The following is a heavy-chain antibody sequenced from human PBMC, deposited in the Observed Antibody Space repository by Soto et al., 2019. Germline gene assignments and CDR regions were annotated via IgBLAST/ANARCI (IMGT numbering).Heavy chain of an antibody. D-gene: IGHD1-26*01. V-gene: IGHV4-61*01. CDR2: IYYSGST. CDR1: GGSVSSGSYY. CDR3: AAPVSGFYYYYGMDV. J-gene: IGHJ6*02. Sequence: QVQLQESGPGLVKPSETLSLTCTVSGGSVSSGSYYWSWIRQPPGKGLEWIGYIYYSGSTNYNPSLKSRVTISVDTSKNQLSLKLSSVTAADTAVYYCAAPVSGFYYYYGMDVWGQGTTVTVSS.